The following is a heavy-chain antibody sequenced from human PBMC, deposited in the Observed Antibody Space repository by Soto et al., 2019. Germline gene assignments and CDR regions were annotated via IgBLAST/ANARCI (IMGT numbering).Heavy chain of an antibody. CDR3: VPELTSSWFISVSYFDY. D-gene: IGHD6-13*01. Sequence: GGSLRLSCSASGFTFSSYAMHWVRQAPGKGLEYVSAISSNGGSTYYADSVKGRFTISRDNSKNTLYLQMSSLRAEDTAVYYCVPELTSSWFISVSYFDYWGQGTLVTVSS. CDR1: GFTFSSYA. CDR2: ISSNGGST. V-gene: IGHV3-64D*08. J-gene: IGHJ4*02.